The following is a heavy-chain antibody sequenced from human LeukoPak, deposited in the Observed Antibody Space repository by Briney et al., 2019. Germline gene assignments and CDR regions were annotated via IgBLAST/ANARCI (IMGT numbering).Heavy chain of an antibody. CDR3: AKGRYVSVAGDGDLDY. CDR2: ISYDGSNK. CDR1: GFTFSSYA. D-gene: IGHD3-16*01. V-gene: IGHV3-30-3*01. J-gene: IGHJ4*02. Sequence: GGSLRLSCAASGFTFSSYAMHWVRQAPGKGLEWVAVISYDGSNKYYADSVKGRFTISRDNSKNTLYLQMNSLRAEDTAVYYCAKGRYVSVAGDGDLDYWGQGTLVTVSS.